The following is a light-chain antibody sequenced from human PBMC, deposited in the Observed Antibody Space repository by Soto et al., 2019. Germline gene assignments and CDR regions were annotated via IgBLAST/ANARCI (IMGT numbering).Light chain of an antibody. CDR2: DAS. V-gene: IGKV3-15*01. Sequence: EILMSQSPATLSVSPGERATVSCRASQSVINNLAWYQQKPGQAPRLLIYDASTRATGIPARLSGSGSGTEFTLTISSLESQDFAVYYCQQYYKWPLTFGGGTKVDIK. CDR1: QSVINN. J-gene: IGKJ4*01. CDR3: QQYYKWPLT.